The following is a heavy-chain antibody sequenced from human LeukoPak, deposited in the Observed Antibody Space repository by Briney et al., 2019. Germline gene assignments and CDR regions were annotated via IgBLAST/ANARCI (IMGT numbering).Heavy chain of an antibody. CDR3: ATYSSLNRREFQY. Sequence: SGGSLRLSCAASGFTFISYWMSWVRQAPGKGLEWVANIKQDGSEKYYVDSVKGRFTISRDNAKNSLYLQMNSLRAEDTAVYYCATYSSLNRREFQYWGQGTLLTVSS. D-gene: IGHD3-22*01. CDR1: GFTFISYW. J-gene: IGHJ1*01. V-gene: IGHV3-7*01. CDR2: IKQDGSEK.